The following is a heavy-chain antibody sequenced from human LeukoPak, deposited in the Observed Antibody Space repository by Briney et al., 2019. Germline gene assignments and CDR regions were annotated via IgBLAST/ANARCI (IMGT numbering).Heavy chain of an antibody. Sequence: PSETLSLTCTVSGGSISSYYWSWIRQPPGKGLEWIGYIYYSGSTNYNPSLKSRVTISVDTSKNQFSLKLTSVTAADTAVYYCARGYGGYDWVFESWGQGTLVTASS. CDR3: ARGYGGYDWVFES. D-gene: IGHD5-12*01. J-gene: IGHJ4*02. CDR2: IYYSGST. V-gene: IGHV4-59*01. CDR1: GGSISSYY.